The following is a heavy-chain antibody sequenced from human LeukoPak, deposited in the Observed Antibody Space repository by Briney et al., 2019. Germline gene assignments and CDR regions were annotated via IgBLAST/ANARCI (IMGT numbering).Heavy chain of an antibody. CDR2: FDPEDGET. V-gene: IGHV1-24*01. CDR3: ATDGWELLPLPLRH. Sequence: ASVKVSCKVSGYTLTELSMHWVRQAPGKGLEWMGGFDPEDGETIYAQKFQGRVTMTEDTSTDTAYMELSSLRSEDTAVYYCATDGWELLPLPLRHWGQGTLVTVSS. D-gene: IGHD1-26*01. CDR1: GYTLTELS. J-gene: IGHJ1*01.